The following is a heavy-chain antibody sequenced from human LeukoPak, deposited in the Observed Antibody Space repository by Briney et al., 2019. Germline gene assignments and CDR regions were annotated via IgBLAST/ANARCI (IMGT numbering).Heavy chain of an antibody. V-gene: IGHV3-74*01. Sequence: RGGCLRLSCAVSGFTFSSYWMHGVRQAPGKGRVWVSRIDSGLSSTIYADSVKGRFTISRDNAKNTLYLQMNSLRAEDTAVYYCTRGRYYFDQWGQGTLVTVSS. J-gene: IGHJ4*02. CDR1: GFTFSSYW. CDR2: IDSGLSST. D-gene: IGHD4-17*01. CDR3: TRGRYYFDQ.